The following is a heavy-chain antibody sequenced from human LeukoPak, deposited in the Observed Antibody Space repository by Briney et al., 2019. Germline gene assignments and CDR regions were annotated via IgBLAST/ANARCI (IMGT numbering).Heavy chain of an antibody. CDR1: GYIFTSYS. J-gene: IGHJ4*02. D-gene: IGHD2-21*02. CDR2: INPSGGSP. Sequence: ASVKVSCKASGYIFTSYSMHWVRQAPGRGLEWMGIINPSGGSPGYAQRFQGRLIMTRDTSTSAVYMELSSLRYEDTAVYYCARDDSTFCGGDCFSNYCDHWGQGTLITVSS. CDR3: ARDDSTFCGGDCFSNYCDH. V-gene: IGHV1-46*01.